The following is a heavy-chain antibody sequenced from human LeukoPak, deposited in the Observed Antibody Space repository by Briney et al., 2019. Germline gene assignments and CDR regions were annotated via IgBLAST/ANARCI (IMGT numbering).Heavy chain of an antibody. D-gene: IGHD2-15*01. Sequence: GGSLRLSCAASGFTFSSYSMNWVRQAPGKGLEWVAVIWYDGSNKYYADSVKGRFTISRDNSKNTLYLQMNSLRSDDTAVYYCARGYCSGGSCSVYYYYGMDVWGQGTTVTVSS. V-gene: IGHV3-33*08. CDR2: IWYDGSNK. CDR1: GFTFSSYS. J-gene: IGHJ6*02. CDR3: ARGYCSGGSCSVYYYYGMDV.